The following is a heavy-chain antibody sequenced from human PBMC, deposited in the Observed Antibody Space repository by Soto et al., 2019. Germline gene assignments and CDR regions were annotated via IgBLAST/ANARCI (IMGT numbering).Heavy chain of an antibody. CDR3: ATVLEGADY. D-gene: IGHD3-16*01. CDR1: GGTFSTYT. J-gene: IGHJ4*02. CDR2: IIPVFGAA. Sequence: QVQLVQSGAEVKKPGSSVKVSCKASGGTFSTYTINWVRQAPGQGLEWMGGIIPVFGAANYAQKFPGRVTITADESTSTAYMELSCLRSDDTAVYYCATVLEGADYWGQGTLVTVSS. V-gene: IGHV1-69*01.